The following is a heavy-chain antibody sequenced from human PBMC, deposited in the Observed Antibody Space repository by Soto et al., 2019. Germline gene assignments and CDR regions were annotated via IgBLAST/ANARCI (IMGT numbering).Heavy chain of an antibody. J-gene: IGHJ5*02. V-gene: IGHV4-4*02. CDR3: ARSSPYSSSSGTWFDP. CDR2: IYHSGST. D-gene: IGHD6-6*01. CDR1: GGSISSSNW. Sequence: ASETLSLTCAVSGGSISSSNWWSWVRQPPGKGLEWIGEIYHSGSTNYNPSLKSRVTISVDKSKNQFSLKLSSVTAADTAVYYCARSSPYSSSSGTWFDPWGQGTLVTVSS.